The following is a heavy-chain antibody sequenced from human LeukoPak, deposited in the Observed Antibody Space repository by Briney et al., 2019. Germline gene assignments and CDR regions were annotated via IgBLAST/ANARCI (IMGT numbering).Heavy chain of an antibody. CDR3: ARWGAAAGTEFYYYYYGMDV. Sequence: SVKVSCKASGGSFSRYTINWVRQAPGQGLEWMGGIDPIADIASYAQKFLGRVTITADKSTSTAYMELNSLRSEDTAVYYCARWGAAAGTEFYYYYYGMDVWGQGTAVTVSS. CDR2: IDPIADIA. V-gene: IGHV1-69*10. CDR1: GGSFSRYT. J-gene: IGHJ6*02. D-gene: IGHD6-13*01.